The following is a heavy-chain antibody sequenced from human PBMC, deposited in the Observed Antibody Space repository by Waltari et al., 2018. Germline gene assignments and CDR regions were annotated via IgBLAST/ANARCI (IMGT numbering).Heavy chain of an antibody. CDR3: AREVGGSSWSTTPRGDAFDI. CDR2: IYFAGST. J-gene: IGHJ3*02. V-gene: IGHV4-39*07. CDR1: GDSIGSGYYY. Sequence: QLQLRESGPGLLKPSETLSLTCSVSGDSIGSGYYYWGWTRQAPGKGLELIGSIYFAGSTYYNPSLKSRLTISVDTSKNQFSLRLSSVTAADTAVYYCAREVGGSSWSTTPRGDAFDIWGQGTMVTVSS. D-gene: IGHD6-13*01.